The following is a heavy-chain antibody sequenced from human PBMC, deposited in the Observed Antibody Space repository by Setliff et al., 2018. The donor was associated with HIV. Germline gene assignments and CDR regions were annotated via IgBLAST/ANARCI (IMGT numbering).Heavy chain of an antibody. CDR1: GGSISGYY. D-gene: IGHD2-2*01. CDR2: IYYSGST. CDR3: ARGHCSGTNCYGVDYYGMDV. J-gene: IGHJ6*02. Sequence: PSETLSLTCNVSGGSISGYYWSWVRQPPGKGLEWIGYIYYSGSTNYNPSLRSRVTISVDTSKNQFSVKLTSVTAADTAVYYCARGHCSGTNCYGVDYYGMDVWGQGTTVTVSS. V-gene: IGHV4-59*12.